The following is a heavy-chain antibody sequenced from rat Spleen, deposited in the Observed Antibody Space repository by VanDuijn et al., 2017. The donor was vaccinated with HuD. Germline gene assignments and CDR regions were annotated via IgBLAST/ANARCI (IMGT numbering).Heavy chain of an antibody. D-gene: IGHD1-8*01. CDR3: TTSRDYVMDA. V-gene: IGHV5-20*01. J-gene: IGHJ4*01. Sequence: EVQLAESGGGLVQPGRSLKLSCAASGFTFSDYYMAWVRQAPTKGLEWVASISSDGGSTYYRDSVKGRFTISRDNAKSSLYLQMDSPRSEDTATYYCTTSRDYVMDAWGQGASVTVSS. CDR1: GFTFSDYY. CDR2: ISSDGGST.